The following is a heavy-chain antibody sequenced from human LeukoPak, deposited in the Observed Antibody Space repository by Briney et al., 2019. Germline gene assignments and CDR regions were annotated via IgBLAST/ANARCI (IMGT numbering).Heavy chain of an antibody. CDR1: GYTFTSYD. CDR3: ARRDGLWEGPYYYYMDV. V-gene: IGHV1-8*01. J-gene: IGHJ6*03. Sequence: ASVKVSCKASGYTFTSYDINWVRQATGQGLEWMGWMNPNSGNTGYAQKFQGRVTMTRNTSISTAYMELSSLRSEDTAVYYCARRDGLWEGPYYYYMDVWGKGTTVTVSS. D-gene: IGHD5-18*01. CDR2: MNPNSGNT.